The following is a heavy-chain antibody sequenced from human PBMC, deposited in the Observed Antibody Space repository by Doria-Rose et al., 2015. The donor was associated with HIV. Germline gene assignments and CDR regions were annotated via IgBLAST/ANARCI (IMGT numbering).Heavy chain of an antibody. CDR1: GGFFSGYY. CDR2: INHSGST. J-gene: IGHJ6*02. D-gene: IGHD1-1*01. CDR3: ARGLLRGGWNDVDYYYGMDV. V-gene: IGHV4-34*01. Sequence: QVQLQESGAGLVKPSETLSLTCAVFGGFFSGYYWSWIRQPPGKGLEWIGEINHSGSTNYQTSLKSRVTISFDTSKNLSSLKLSSVTAADTAVYYCARGLLRGGWNDVDYYYGMDVWGQGTTVTVSS.